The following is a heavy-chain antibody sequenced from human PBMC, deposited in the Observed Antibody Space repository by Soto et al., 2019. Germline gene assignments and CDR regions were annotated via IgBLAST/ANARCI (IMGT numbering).Heavy chain of an antibody. CDR3: ARGQEWIAAASDAFDI. V-gene: IGHV1-8*01. D-gene: IGHD6-13*01. CDR1: GYTFTSYD. CDR2: MNPNSGNT. J-gene: IGHJ3*02. Sequence: EASVKVSCKASGYTFTSYDINWVRQATGQGLEWMGWMNPNSGNTGYAQKFQGRVTMTRNTSISTAYMELSSLRSEDTAVYYCARGQEWIAAASDAFDIWGQGTMVTVSS.